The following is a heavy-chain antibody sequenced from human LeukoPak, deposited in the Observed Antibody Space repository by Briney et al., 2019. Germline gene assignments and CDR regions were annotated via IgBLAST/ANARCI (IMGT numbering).Heavy chain of an antibody. D-gene: IGHD2-15*01. V-gene: IGHV3-30*02. CDR1: GFTFSSYG. Sequence: PGGSLRLSCAASGFTFSSYGMHWVRQAPGKGLEWVAFIRYDGSNKYYADSVKGRFTISRDNSKNTLYLQMNSLRAEDTAVYYCAILSRVGAAVMSDAFDIWGQGTMVTVSS. J-gene: IGHJ3*02. CDR2: IRYDGSNK. CDR3: AILSRVGAAVMSDAFDI.